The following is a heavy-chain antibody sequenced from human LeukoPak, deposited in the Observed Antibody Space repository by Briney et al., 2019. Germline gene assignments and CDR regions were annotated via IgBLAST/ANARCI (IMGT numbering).Heavy chain of an antibody. V-gene: IGHV3-23*01. D-gene: IGHD2-21*02. Sequence: GGSLRLSCAASGFIFRNYVMRRVRQAPGKRLAWVSTITTTGGSTDYADSVKGRFTISRDNSKNTLYLQMNSLRVEDTAVYYCAKATGDIGHFYFDSWGQGTLVTVSS. CDR1: GFIFRNYV. CDR3: AKATGDIGHFYFDS. J-gene: IGHJ4*02. CDR2: ITTTGGST.